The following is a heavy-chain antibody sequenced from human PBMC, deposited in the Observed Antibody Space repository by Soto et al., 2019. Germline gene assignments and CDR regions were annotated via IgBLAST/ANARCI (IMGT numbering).Heavy chain of an antibody. V-gene: IGHV1-3*01. D-gene: IGHD2-8*01. CDR2: INAGNGNT. CDR1: GYTFTSYA. J-gene: IGHJ4*02. CDR3: ARDLGVWPDY. Sequence: QVQLVQSGAEVKKPGASVKVSCKASGYTFTSYAIHWVRQAPGQRLEWMGWINAGNGNTKYSQKFQDRVTITRDTSVSTAYMELSSLRSEDTAVYDCARDLGVWPDYWGQGTLVTVSS.